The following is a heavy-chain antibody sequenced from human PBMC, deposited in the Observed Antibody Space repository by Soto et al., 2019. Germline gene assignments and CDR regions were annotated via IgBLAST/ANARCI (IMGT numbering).Heavy chain of an antibody. D-gene: IGHD3-9*01. J-gene: IGHJ6*02. CDR1: GGSISSGCYY. CDR2: IYYSGST. CDR3: ARDGHGNILTGYSVRYYGMDV. Sequence: TLSLTFTFSGGSISSGCYYWSCIRQHPGKGLEWIGYIYYSGSTYYNPSLKSRVTISVDTSKNQFSLKLSSVTAADTAVYYCARDGHGNILTGYSVRYYGMDVWGQRTTVTVSS. V-gene: IGHV4-31*03.